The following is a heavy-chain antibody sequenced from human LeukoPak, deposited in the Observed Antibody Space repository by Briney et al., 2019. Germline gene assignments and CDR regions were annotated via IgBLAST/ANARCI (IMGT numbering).Heavy chain of an antibody. Sequence: PGTSLRLSCAASGFTFSGYPMHWVRQAPGKGLEWVAFIRHDGSNKYHSNSVQGRFTISRDNSRNTLYLQLNSLRPEDTAVYYCTKVRLLGALDDAFDVWGQGTMVTVSS. D-gene: IGHD7-27*01. CDR1: GFTFSGYP. J-gene: IGHJ3*01. CDR3: TKVRLLGALDDAFDV. CDR2: IRHDGSNK. V-gene: IGHV3-30*04.